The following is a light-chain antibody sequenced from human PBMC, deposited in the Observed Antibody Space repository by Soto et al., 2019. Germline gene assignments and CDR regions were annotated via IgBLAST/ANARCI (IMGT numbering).Light chain of an antibody. J-gene: IGLJ1*01. V-gene: IGLV2-14*03. CDR3: SSYRSSNPPFV. CDR2: DVT. Sequence: QSALTQPASVSGSPGQSITISCTGTSSDVGDYDYVSWYQHLPDKAPKLLIYDVTTRPSGVSNRFSGSKSGNTASLTISGLQAEDEADYYCSSYRSSNPPFVFGTGTKVTVL. CDR1: SSDVGDYDY.